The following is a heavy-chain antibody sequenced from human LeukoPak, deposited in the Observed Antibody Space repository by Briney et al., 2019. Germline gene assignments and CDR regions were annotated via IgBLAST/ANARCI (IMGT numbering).Heavy chain of an antibody. D-gene: IGHD3-22*01. CDR1: GGSISSYY. CDR3: ARKDSSGYYGWYFDL. CDR2: IYYSGST. V-gene: IGHV4-59*01. Sequence: PSETLSLTCTVSGGSISSYYWSWIRQPPGKGLEWIGYIYYSGSTNYNPSLKSRVTISVDTSKNQFSLKLSSVTAADTAVYYCARKDSSGYYGWYFDLWGRGTLVTVSS. J-gene: IGHJ2*01.